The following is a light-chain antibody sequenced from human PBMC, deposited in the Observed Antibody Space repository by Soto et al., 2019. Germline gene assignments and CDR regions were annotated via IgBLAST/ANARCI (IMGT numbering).Light chain of an antibody. J-gene: IGKJ4*01. V-gene: IGKV3-11*01. Sequence: EIVLTQSPATLSLSPGERATLSCRASQSVSSYLAWYQQKPGQAPRLLIYDASNRATGIPARFSGSGSGTDLTLTISRLEPEDFAVYYGQQRSNWLTFGGGTKVEIK. CDR3: QQRSNWLT. CDR1: QSVSSY. CDR2: DAS.